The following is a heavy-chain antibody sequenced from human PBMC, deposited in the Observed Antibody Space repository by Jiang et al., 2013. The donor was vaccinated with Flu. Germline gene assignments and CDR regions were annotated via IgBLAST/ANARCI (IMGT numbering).Heavy chain of an antibody. CDR1: GGSISSSSYH. D-gene: IGHD3-10*01. Sequence: ETLSLTCTVSGGSISSSSYHWVWIRQPPGKGLEWIGSIYYTGSTYYNPSLKSRVTISVDTSKNQLSLRLRSVTAADTAVYYCARQEFATSPFDYWGQGTLVAVSS. J-gene: IGHJ4*02. CDR2: IYYTGST. CDR3: ARQEFATSPFDY. V-gene: IGHV4-39*01.